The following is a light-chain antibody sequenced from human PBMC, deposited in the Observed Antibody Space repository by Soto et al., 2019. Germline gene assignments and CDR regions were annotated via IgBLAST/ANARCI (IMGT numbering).Light chain of an antibody. J-gene: IGKJ1*01. CDR2: GAS. CDR3: QKYAGSPPWT. CDR1: QSVAGSY. Sequence: EIVLTQSPGTLSLSPGERATLSCRASQSVAGSYLAWYQQKPGQAPRLLIYGASSRATGIPDRFSGSGSGTDFTLTISRLEPEDFAVYYCQKYAGSPPWTFGQGTKVDIK. V-gene: IGKV3-20*01.